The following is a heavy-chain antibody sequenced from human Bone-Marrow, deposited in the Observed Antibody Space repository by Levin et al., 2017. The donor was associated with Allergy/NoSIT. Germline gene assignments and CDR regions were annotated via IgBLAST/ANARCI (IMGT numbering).Heavy chain of an antibody. J-gene: IGHJ4*02. CDR3: VRTPGAIVVTPYFDY. Sequence: PGGSLRLSCVGSGFRFSDYVMNWVRQAPGKGLEWVSVISGSGDKTYYADSVKGRFTISRDTFKNTLYLQMNSLSAEDTAIYYCVRTPGAIVVTPYFDYWGQGTLVTVSS. CDR2: ISGSGDKT. V-gene: IGHV3-23*01. CDR1: GFRFSDYV. D-gene: IGHD2-21*01.